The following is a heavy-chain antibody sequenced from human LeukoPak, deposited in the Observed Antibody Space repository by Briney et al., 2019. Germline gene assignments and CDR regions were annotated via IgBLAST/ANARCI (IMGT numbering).Heavy chain of an antibody. CDR3: ARARSGYSGYDQDDAFDI. Sequence: SENLSLTCAVSGYSISSGYYWGWIRQPPGKGLEWIGSIYHSGSTYYNPSLKSRVTISVDTSKNQFSLKLSSVTAADTAVYYCARARSGYSGYDQDDAFDIWGQGTMVTVSS. V-gene: IGHV4-38-2*01. CDR2: IYHSGST. J-gene: IGHJ3*02. CDR1: GYSISSGYY. D-gene: IGHD5-12*01.